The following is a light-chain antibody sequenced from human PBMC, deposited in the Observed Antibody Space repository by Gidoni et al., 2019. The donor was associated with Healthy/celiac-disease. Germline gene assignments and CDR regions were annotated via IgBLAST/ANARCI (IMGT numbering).Light chain of an antibody. CDR3: QQRSNWPPALT. V-gene: IGKV3-11*01. CDR1: QSVSSY. J-gene: IGKJ4*01. Sequence: DIVLTQSPAPLYLSPGERATLSGRASQSVSSYLAWYQQKPGQAPRLPIYDASNRATGIPARFSGSGSGTDFTLTICSLEPEDFAVYYCQQRSNWPPALTFGGGTKVEIK. CDR2: DAS.